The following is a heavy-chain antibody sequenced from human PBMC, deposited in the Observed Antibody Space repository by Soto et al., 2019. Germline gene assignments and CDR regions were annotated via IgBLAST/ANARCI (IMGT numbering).Heavy chain of an antibody. CDR3: ARASPVVTDV. V-gene: IGHV4-30-4*01. Sequence: QVQLQESGPGLVKPSQTLSLTCTVSGGSISSGDYYWSWIRPPPGKVLEWIGYIYYSGSTYYNPSLKRRVTRSVDTSKNQFSLKLSSVTAADTAGYYWARASPVVTDVWGQGTTVTVAS. J-gene: IGHJ6*02. D-gene: IGHD5-18*01. CDR1: GGSISSGDYY. CDR2: IYYSGST.